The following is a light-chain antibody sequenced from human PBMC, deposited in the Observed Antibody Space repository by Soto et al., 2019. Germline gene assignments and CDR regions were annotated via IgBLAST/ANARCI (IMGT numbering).Light chain of an antibody. CDR1: QSVTRSY. Sequence: EIVLTQSPGTLSLSPGERATLSCRASQSVTRSYLAWYQQRPGQAPSLLIYGAYSRATGIPDRFSGSGSGTDFTLTISRLEPEDFAVDHCCQYYIGSPTFGQGTKVDIK. CDR3: CQYYIGSPT. V-gene: IGKV3-20*01. J-gene: IGKJ1*01. CDR2: GAY.